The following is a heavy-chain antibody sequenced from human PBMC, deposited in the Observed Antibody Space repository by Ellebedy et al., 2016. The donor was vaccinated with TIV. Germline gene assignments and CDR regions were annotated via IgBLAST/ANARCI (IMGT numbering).Heavy chain of an antibody. V-gene: IGHV1-46*04. D-gene: IGHD1-1*01. CDR1: GYTFSNYF. CDR3: ARAAIGTKFDY. J-gene: IGHJ4*02. Sequence: AASVKVSCKASGYTFSNYFMHWVRQAPGQGLEWMGIINPSGGSTTYAQKLQGRVTMTRDTSTSTVYMELSSLRSEDTAVYYCARAAIGTKFDYWGQGTLVTVSS. CDR2: INPSGGST.